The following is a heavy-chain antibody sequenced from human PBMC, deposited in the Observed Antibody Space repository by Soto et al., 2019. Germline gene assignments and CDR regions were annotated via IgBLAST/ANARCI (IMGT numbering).Heavy chain of an antibody. CDR1: GGTISTSNW. CDR2: VYHSGST. Sequence: SETLSLTCAVSGGTISTSNWWSWVRQPPGKGLEWIGEVYHSGSTNYNPSFKSRVAMSVDKSKNQFSLKLTSVTAVDTAVYYCARREIQGPIDYWGQGTLVTVPQ. CDR3: ARREIQGPIDY. J-gene: IGHJ4*02. V-gene: IGHV4-4*02. D-gene: IGHD1-26*01.